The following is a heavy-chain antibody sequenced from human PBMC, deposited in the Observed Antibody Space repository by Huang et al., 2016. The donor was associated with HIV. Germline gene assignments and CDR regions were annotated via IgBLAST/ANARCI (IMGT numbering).Heavy chain of an antibody. V-gene: IGHV1-18*04. CDR2: SSTNNGDT. J-gene: IGHJ4*02. CDR1: DYTFTSYG. D-gene: IGHD3-22*01. CDR3: GGSSGYWSFDY. Sequence: QVQLVQSGGEVNKPGASVKVSCKASDYTFTSYGISWVRQAPGQGVEWMGWSSTNNGDTNYAQKFQGRVTMTTDTSTSTAYMELRSLRSDDTAVYYCGGSSGYWSFDYWGQGTLVTVSS.